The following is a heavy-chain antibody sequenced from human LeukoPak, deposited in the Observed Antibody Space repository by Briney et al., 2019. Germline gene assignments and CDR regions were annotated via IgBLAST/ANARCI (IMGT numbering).Heavy chain of an antibody. CDR3: AKDRGYGDYAADFDY. Sequence: GGSLRLSCVGSGFTFSGYEMNWVRQAPGKGLEWVSHISNDGQKIYYADSVKGRFSISRDNAKNSVFLQMNSLRAEDTAVYYCAKDRGYGDYAADFDYWGQGTLVTVSS. CDR1: GFTFSGYE. J-gene: IGHJ4*02. V-gene: IGHV3-48*03. CDR2: ISNDGQKI. D-gene: IGHD4-17*01.